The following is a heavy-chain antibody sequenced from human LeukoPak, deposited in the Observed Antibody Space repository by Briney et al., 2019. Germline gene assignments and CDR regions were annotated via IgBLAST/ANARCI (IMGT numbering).Heavy chain of an antibody. CDR1: GFTVSSNY. CDR2: IYSGGST. D-gene: IGHD5-24*01. Sequence: GGSLRLSCAASGFTVSSNYMSWVRQAPGKGLEWVSVIYSGGSTYYADSVKGRLTISRDNSKNTLYLQMNSLRAEDTAVYYCARVKRDRGYYFDYWGQGTLVTVSS. V-gene: IGHV3-66*02. CDR3: ARVKRDRGYYFDY. J-gene: IGHJ4*02.